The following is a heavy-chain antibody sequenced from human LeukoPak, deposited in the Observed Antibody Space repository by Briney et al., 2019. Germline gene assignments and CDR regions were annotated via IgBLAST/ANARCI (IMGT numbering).Heavy chain of an antibody. D-gene: IGHD4-17*01. J-gene: IGHJ3*02. Sequence: PGGSLRLSCAASGFRFSSYAMSWVRQAPGKGLEWVSAISGSGGSTYYADSVKGRFTISRDNSRNTLYLQMNSLRAEDTAVYYCAKDYGDYPDAFDIWGQGTMVTVSS. CDR3: AKDYGDYPDAFDI. V-gene: IGHV3-23*01. CDR2: ISGSGGST. CDR1: GFRFSSYA.